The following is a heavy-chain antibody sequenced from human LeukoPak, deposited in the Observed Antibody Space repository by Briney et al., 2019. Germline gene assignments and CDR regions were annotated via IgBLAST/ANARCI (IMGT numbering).Heavy chain of an antibody. V-gene: IGHV3-23*01. Sequence: GGSLRLSCAASGFIFSDYAMAWVRQAPGEGLEWVSGISASGSRTYYADSVKGRFTISRDKSKNTLFLQMNSLRAEDTAVYYCARGLDSSGGGYYFDYWGQGTLVTVSS. CDR2: ISASGSRT. D-gene: IGHD3-10*01. J-gene: IGHJ4*02. CDR3: ARGLDSSGGGYYFDY. CDR1: GFIFSDYA.